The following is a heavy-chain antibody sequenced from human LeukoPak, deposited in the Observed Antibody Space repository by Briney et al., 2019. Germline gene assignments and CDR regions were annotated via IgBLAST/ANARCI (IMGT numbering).Heavy chain of an antibody. CDR2: INHSGST. V-gene: IGHV4-34*01. CDR1: GGSFSGYY. CDR3: ARLRTARYVWGSYRDYFDY. Sequence: SETLSLTCAVYGGSFSGYYWSWIRQPPGKGLEWTGEINHSGSTNYNPSLKSRVTISVDTSKNQFSLKLSSVTAADTAVYYCARLRTARYVWGSYRDYFDYWGQGTLVTVSS. J-gene: IGHJ4*02. D-gene: IGHD3-16*02.